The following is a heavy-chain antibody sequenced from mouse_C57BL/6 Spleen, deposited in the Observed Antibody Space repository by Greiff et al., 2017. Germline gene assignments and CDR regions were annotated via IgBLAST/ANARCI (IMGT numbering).Heavy chain of an antibody. Sequence: EVKLQQSGPELVKPGASVKISCKASGYTFTDYYMNWVKQSHGKSLEWIGDINPNNGGTSYNQKFKGKATLTVDKSSSTAYMELRSLTSEDSAVYYCARGGIYYDYDGFAYWGQGTLVTVSA. V-gene: IGHV1-26*01. J-gene: IGHJ3*01. CDR2: INPNNGGT. CDR3: ARGGIYYDYDGFAY. D-gene: IGHD2-4*01. CDR1: GYTFTDYY.